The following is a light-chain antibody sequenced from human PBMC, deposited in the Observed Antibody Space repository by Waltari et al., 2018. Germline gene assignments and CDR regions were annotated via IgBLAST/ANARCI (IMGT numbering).Light chain of an antibody. CDR2: KDT. V-gene: IGLV3-27*01. Sequence: YDLTQPFSVSVSPGQTATITCSGYVLSEKYVRWFQQKPGQAPTLILSKDTERPSGIPERFSGSSSGSTVTLTIRGALLEDEADYHCHAAADNNWFFGGGTKLTVL. CDR3: HAAADNNWF. J-gene: IGLJ2*01. CDR1: VLSEKY.